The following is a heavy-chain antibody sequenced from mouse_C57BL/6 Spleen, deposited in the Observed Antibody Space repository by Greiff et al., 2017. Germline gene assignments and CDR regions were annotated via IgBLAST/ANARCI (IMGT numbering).Heavy chain of an antibody. V-gene: IGHV1-64*01. J-gene: IGHJ2*01. CDR1: GYTFTSYW. Sequence: VKLQQPGAELVKPGASVKLSCKASGYTFTSYWMHWVKQRPGQGLEWIGMIHPNSGSTNYNEKFKSKATLTVDKSSSTAYMQLSSLTSEDSAVYYCARGSGTGGYYFDYWGQGTTLTVSS. D-gene: IGHD3-3*01. CDR3: ARGSGTGGYYFDY. CDR2: IHPNSGST.